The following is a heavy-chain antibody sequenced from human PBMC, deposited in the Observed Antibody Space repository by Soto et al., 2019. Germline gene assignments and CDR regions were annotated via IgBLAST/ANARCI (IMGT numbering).Heavy chain of an antibody. Sequence: QLQLQESGPGLVKPSETLSPTCTVSGGSISSSSYYWGWIRQPPGKGLEWIGSIYYSGSTYYNPSLKSRVTISVDTSKNQFSLKLSSVTAADTAVYYCARGHSSGWYVIDYWGQGTLVTVSS. J-gene: IGHJ4*02. V-gene: IGHV4-39*01. D-gene: IGHD6-19*01. CDR2: IYYSGST. CDR1: GGSISSSSYY. CDR3: ARGHSSGWYVIDY.